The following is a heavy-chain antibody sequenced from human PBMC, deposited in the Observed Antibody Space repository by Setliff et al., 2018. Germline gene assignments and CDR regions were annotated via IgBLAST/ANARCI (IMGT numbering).Heavy chain of an antibody. V-gene: IGHV3-30*01. CDR3: ARDGPLYDNFWNAPGYMDV. D-gene: IGHD3-3*01. CDR2: VSYDGRNK. CDR1: GFTFSTYA. J-gene: IGHJ6*03. Sequence: GGSLRLSCAASGFTFSTYAIHWVRQGPGKGLEWVAIVSYDGRNKYCADSVKCRFTISRDNSKNTVSPHMNSLRPEDTAVYYCARDGPLYDNFWNAPGYMDVWGKGTTVTVSS.